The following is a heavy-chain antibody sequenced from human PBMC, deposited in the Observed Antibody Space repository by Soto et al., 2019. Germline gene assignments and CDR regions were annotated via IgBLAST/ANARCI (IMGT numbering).Heavy chain of an antibody. CDR3: AKARCTTSNCYVPDY. V-gene: IGHV3-23*01. CDR1: GVSLKTYT. J-gene: IGHJ4*02. CDR2: ISGSGGSP. Sequence: HPCCSLELACASCGVSLKTYTMGWVRRAPGKGLEWVSAISGSGGSPSYADSVQGRFTISRDNPKKTLYLQMNSLRAEDTAVYYCAKARCTTSNCYVPDYWGQGTLVTVSS. D-gene: IGHD2-8*01.